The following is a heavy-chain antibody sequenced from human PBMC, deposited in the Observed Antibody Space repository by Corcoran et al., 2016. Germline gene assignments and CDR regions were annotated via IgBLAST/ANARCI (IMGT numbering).Heavy chain of an antibody. J-gene: IGHJ3*02. V-gene: IGHV3-15*01. CDR3: TTDPHITMVRGVMSAFDI. Sequence: EVQLVESGGGLVKPGGSLRLSCAASGFTFSNAWMSWVRQAPGKGLEWVGRIKSKTDGGTTDYAAPVKGRFTISRDDSKNTLYLQMNSLKTEDTAVYYCTTDPHITMVRGVMSAFDIWGQGTMVTVSS. CDR2: IKSKTDGGTT. D-gene: IGHD3-10*01. CDR1: GFTFSNAW.